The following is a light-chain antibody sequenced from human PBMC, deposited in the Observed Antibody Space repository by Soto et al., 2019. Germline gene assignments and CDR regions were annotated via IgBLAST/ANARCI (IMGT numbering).Light chain of an antibody. CDR3: QHLNNYPLT. V-gene: IGKV1-9*01. CDR2: AAS. Sequence: DIQLTQSPSLLSASVGDRVTITCRASQAINRHLAWYQQRPGTTPNLLISAASILESGVPSRFSGSGSGTEFTLTINSLQPDDFATYYCQHLNNYPLTFGGGTKVEIK. J-gene: IGKJ4*02. CDR1: QAINRH.